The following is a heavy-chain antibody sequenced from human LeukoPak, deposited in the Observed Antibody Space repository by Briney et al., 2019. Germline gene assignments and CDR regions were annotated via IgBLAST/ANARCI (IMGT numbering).Heavy chain of an antibody. CDR3: TRLDIVVVPAAAMGEDYYYYYGMDV. J-gene: IGHJ6*02. Sequence: GGALKLSCAASGFTFSGSAMHWVRQASGKGLEWVGRIISTADRHGTAYAASVKGRFTISRDDSKNTAYLQMNSLKTEDTAVYYCTRLDIVVVPAAAMGEDYYYYYGMDVWGQGTTVTVS. CDR2: IISTADRHGT. D-gene: IGHD2-2*01. CDR1: GFTFSGSA. V-gene: IGHV3-73*01.